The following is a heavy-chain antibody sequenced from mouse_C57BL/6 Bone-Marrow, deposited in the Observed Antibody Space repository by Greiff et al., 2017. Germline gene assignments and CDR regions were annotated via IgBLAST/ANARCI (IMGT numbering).Heavy chain of an antibody. V-gene: IGHV14-4*01. Sequence: VQLQQSGAELVRPGASVKLSCTASGFNIKDDYMHWVKQKPEQGLEWIGWFDPENGDTEYASKFPGKATITAEKSSNTAYLQLSSLTSEDTAVYYCTIPLYAGYYTFAYWGQGTLVTVSA. CDR1: GFNIKDDY. CDR2: FDPENGDT. D-gene: IGHD2-3*01. J-gene: IGHJ3*01. CDR3: TIPLYAGYYTFAY.